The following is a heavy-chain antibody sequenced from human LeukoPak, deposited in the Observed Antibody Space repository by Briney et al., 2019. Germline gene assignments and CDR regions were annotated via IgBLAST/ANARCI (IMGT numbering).Heavy chain of an antibody. CDR3: TRVGDYYDILTGYFTGDYFDY. CDR1: GGSFSGYY. V-gene: IGHV4-34*01. Sequence: SETLSLTCAVYGGSFSGYYWSWIRQPPGKGLEWIGEINHSGSTNYNPSLKSRVTISVDTSKIQFSLKLSSVTGADTAVYYCTRVGDYYDILTGYFTGDYFDYWGQGTLVTVSS. J-gene: IGHJ4*02. CDR2: INHSGST. D-gene: IGHD3-9*01.